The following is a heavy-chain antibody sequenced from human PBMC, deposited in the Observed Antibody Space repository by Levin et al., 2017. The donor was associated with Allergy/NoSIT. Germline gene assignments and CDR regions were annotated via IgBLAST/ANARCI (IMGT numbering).Heavy chain of an antibody. V-gene: IGHV3-30*04. CDR2: FSYDGGSK. CDR1: GFTFSTYA. J-gene: IGHJ3*01. CDR3: ARSYSSGWADAFDV. D-gene: IGHD6-19*01. Sequence: GGSLRLSCAASGFTFSTYAIHWVRQAPGKGLEWVAVFSYDGGSKYYADSVKGRFTISRDNSKNTLYLQMNSLRAEDTAVYYCARSYSSGWADAFDVWGQGTMVTVSS.